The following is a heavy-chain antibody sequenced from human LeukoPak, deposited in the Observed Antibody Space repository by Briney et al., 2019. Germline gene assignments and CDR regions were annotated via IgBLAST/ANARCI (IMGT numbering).Heavy chain of an antibody. CDR2: ISSSSSYI. V-gene: IGHV3-21*01. D-gene: IGHD3-22*01. J-gene: IGHJ4*02. CDR3: ARDGVDSSGYYYFIFDY. Sequence: GGSLRLSCAASGFTFSSYSMNWVHQAPGKGLEWVSSISSSSSYIYYADSVKGRFTISRDNAKNSLYLQMNSLRAEDTAVYYCARDGVDSSGYYYFIFDYWGQGTLVTVSS. CDR1: GFTFSSYS.